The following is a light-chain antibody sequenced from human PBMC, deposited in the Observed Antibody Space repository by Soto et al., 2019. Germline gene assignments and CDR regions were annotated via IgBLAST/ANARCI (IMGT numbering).Light chain of an antibody. CDR1: QSISDW. J-gene: IGKJ2*02. Sequence: DIPLTQSPSTLSASVGDRVTITCRASQSISDWLAWYQQKPGKAPKILIYKASTLESGVPSRFSGSGSGTEFTLTISSLQPDDFAIYSCQQYNSSPWTFGPGTKVEIK. V-gene: IGKV1-5*03. CDR3: QQYNSSPWT. CDR2: KAS.